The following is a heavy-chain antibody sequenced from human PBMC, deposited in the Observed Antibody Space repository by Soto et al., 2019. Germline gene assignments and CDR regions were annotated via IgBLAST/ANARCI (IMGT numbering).Heavy chain of an antibody. D-gene: IGHD5-12*01. Sequence: QVQLQESGPGLVKPSQTLSLTCTVSGGSISGGGYYWAWIRQHPGKGLEWIGYIYYTGSTYYNPSLKSRVTISVDTSKNQFSLKLSSVSAADTAVYDCARDEEVNYSGYGGSDHDYGMDVWGQGTTVTVSS. J-gene: IGHJ6*02. CDR3: ARDEEVNYSGYGGSDHDYGMDV. CDR2: IYYTGST. CDR1: GGSISGGGYY. V-gene: IGHV4-31*03.